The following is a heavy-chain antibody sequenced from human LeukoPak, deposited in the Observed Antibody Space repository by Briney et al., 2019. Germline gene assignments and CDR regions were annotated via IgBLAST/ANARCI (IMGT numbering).Heavy chain of an antibody. CDR3: AREGPTGGLDY. J-gene: IGHJ4*02. V-gene: IGHV4-31*03. D-gene: IGHD2-8*02. Sequence: SETLSLTCTVSGGSISSGGYYWSWIRQYPGKGLEWIGYIYYSGSTYYNPSLKSRVTISVDTSKNQFSLKLSSVTAADTAVYYCAREGPTGGLDYWGQGTLVTVSS. CDR2: IYYSGST. CDR1: GGSISSGGYY.